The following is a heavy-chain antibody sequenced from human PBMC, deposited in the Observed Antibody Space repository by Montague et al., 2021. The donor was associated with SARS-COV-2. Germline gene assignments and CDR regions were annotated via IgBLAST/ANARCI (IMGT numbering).Heavy chain of an antibody. CDR1: GASIMGYH. CDR3: ARFFRVGTSSAFDH. CDR2: VRDSGTT. V-gene: IGHV4-59*08. D-gene: IGHD3-10*01. Sequence: SETLSLTCDVSGASIMGYHWSWVRKPPGRGLEWIGDVRDSGTTNYNPSLNNRITISIDTSKAQFSLILTSVDAADTAVYYCARFFRVGTSSAFDHWGQGILVTVSS. J-gene: IGHJ5*02.